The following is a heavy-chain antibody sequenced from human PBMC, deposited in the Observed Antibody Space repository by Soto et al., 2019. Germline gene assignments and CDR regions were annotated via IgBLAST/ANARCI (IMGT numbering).Heavy chain of an antibody. CDR1: GFSLNTGGVG. CDR3: ARRRGGFGGGWTTPYFDY. Sequence: QITLKESGPTVVKPTQTLTLTCSLSGFSLNTGGVGVGWIRQPPGKALEWLAVIYWDDDKSWNPSLRDRLTTXTXXSDDQVVLTVTNMDPVDTGTYYCARRRGGFGGGWTTPYFDYWGQGTLVTVSS. CDR2: IYWDDDK. J-gene: IGHJ4*02. D-gene: IGHD6-19*01. V-gene: IGHV2-5*02.